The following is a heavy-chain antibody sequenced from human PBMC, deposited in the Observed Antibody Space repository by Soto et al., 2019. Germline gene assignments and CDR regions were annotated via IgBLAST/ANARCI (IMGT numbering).Heavy chain of an antibody. CDR1: GFTFSSYS. CDR3: VRVGVVMPHLNWFDP. CDR2: IGSSGGYI. D-gene: IGHD3-3*01. V-gene: IGHV3-21*01. Sequence: EVQLVESGGGLVKPGGSLRLSCAVSGFTFSSYSMNWVRQAPGKGLEWVSSIGSSGGYIYYADSVKGRFTISRDNAKNALYLQMNSLRAEDTALYFCVRVGVVMPHLNWFDPWGQGTLVTVSS. J-gene: IGHJ5*02.